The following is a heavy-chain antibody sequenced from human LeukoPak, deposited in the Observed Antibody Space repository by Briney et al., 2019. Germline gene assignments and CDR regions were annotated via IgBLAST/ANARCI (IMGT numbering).Heavy chain of an antibody. J-gene: IGHJ4*02. D-gene: IGHD5-18*01. CDR2: INHSGST. Sequence: SETLSLTCAVYGGSFSGYYWSWIRQPPGKGLGWIGEINHSGSTNYNPSLKSRVTISVDTSKNQFSLKLSSVTAADTAVYYCARRALQLWVSAQTHYFDYWGQGTLVTVSS. CDR3: ARRALQLWVSAQTHYFDY. V-gene: IGHV4-34*01. CDR1: GGSFSGYY.